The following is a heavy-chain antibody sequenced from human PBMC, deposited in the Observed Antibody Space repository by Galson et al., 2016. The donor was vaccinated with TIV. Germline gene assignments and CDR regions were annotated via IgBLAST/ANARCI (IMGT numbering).Heavy chain of an antibody. CDR1: GYTFTGYF. V-gene: IGHV1-46*01. J-gene: IGHJ4*02. D-gene: IGHD3-22*01. Sequence: SVKVSCKASGYTFTGYFIHWVRQAPGQGLEWMGIINPSGGSTSYAQKFQGRVTMTRVTSTSTVYMELSGLRSEDTAVYYCARDGEVGSSDYDHWGQGTLVSVSS. CDR3: ARDGEVGSSDYDH. CDR2: INPSGGST.